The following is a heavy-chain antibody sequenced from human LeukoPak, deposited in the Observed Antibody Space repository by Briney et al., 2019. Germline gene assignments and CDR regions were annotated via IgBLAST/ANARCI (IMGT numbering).Heavy chain of an antibody. J-gene: IGHJ3*02. Sequence: ASVKVSCKASGYTFTGYYIHWVRQAPGQGLEWMGWINPHSGGTNYAQKFQGRVTMTRDTSISTAYMELSRLRSDDTAVYYCARDSSMLLGGAFDIWGQGTMVTVSS. V-gene: IGHV1-2*02. CDR1: GYTFTGYY. D-gene: IGHD2-8*02. CDR3: ARDSSMLLGGAFDI. CDR2: INPHSGGT.